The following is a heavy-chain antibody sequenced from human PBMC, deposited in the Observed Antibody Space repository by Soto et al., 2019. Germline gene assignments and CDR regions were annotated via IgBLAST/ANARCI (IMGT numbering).Heavy chain of an antibody. CDR1: GDAISNYY. J-gene: IGHJ6*02. V-gene: IGHV4-59*01. CDR3: ARDRDSSSWDGYYYYYGMDV. CDR2: VHESGST. D-gene: IGHD6-13*01. Sequence: AETLSLTCIVSGDAISNYYWSWIRQTPGRGLEWIGCVHESGSTDYNPSLRGRVIISLHTSKSQFSLSLRSATAADTAVYYCARDRDSSSWDGYYYYYGMDVWGQGTTVTVSS.